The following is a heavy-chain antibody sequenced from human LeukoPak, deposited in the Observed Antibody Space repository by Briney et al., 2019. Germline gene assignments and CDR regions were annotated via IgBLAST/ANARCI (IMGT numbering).Heavy chain of an antibody. D-gene: IGHD1-1*01. J-gene: IGHJ4*02. CDR3: ARRSTGKPYFDY. V-gene: IGHV4-4*09. CDR2: IYTSGST. Sequence: SETLSLTCTVSGGSISSFYWSWIRQPPGKGLEWIGYIYTSGSTNYNPSLKSRVTISVDTSKNQFSLKLSSVTAADTAVYYCARRSTGKPYFDYWGQGALVTVSS. CDR1: GGSISSFY.